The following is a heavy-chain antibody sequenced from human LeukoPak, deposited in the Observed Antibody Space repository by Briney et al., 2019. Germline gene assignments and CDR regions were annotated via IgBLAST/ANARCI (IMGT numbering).Heavy chain of an antibody. V-gene: IGHV1-18*01. CDR2: ISAYNGNT. J-gene: IGHJ1*01. Sequence: ASVKVSCEAPGYTFPRNGISWVRQTPGHGHEWIGEISAYNGNTNYAQKLQGRVTMTTDTSTSTAYMELRSLRSDDTAVYSWARDQQRSNYDILTGILKPIQHWGQGTLVTVSS. D-gene: IGHD3-9*01. CDR1: GYTFPRNG. CDR3: ARDQQRSNYDILTGILKPIQH.